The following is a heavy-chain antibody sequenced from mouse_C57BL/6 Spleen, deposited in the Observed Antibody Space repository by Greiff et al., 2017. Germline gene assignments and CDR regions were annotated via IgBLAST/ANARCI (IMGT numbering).Heavy chain of an antibody. CDR2: IYPSDSET. V-gene: IGHV1-61*01. D-gene: IGHD1-1*01. J-gene: IGHJ2*01. CDR3: ARDYYGYFDY. Sequence: QVQLQQPGAELVRPGSSVKLSCKASGYTFTSYWMDWVKQRPGQGLEWIGNIYPSDSETHYNQKFKDKATLTVDESSSTAYMQLSSLTSEDSAVYYCARDYYGYFDYWGQGTTLTVSS. CDR1: GYTFTSYW.